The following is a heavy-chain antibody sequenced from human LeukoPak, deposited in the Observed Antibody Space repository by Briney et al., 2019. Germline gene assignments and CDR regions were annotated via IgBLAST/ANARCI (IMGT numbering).Heavy chain of an antibody. J-gene: IGHJ6*02. CDR3: ARGFPRRFLEWLADRDYYYYGMDV. Sequence: SETLSLTCAVYGGSFSGYYWSWIRQPPGKGLEWIGEINHSGSTNYNPSLKSRVTISVDTSKNQFSLKLSSVTAADTAVYYCARGFPRRFLEWLADRDYYYYGMDVWGQGTTVTVSS. D-gene: IGHD3-3*01. V-gene: IGHV4-34*01. CDR1: GGSFSGYY. CDR2: INHSGST.